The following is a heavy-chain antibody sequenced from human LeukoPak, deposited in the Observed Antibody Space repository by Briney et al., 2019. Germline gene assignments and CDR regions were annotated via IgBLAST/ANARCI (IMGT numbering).Heavy chain of an antibody. CDR3: ARDRFVVVPAANWFDP. CDR1: GGSISSSSYY. D-gene: IGHD2-2*01. V-gene: IGHV4-39*07. J-gene: IGHJ5*02. CDR2: VYYSGST. Sequence: SETLSLTCTVSGGSISSSSYYWGWIRQPPGKGLEWIGSVYYSGSTYYNPSLKSRVTISVDTSKNQFSLKLSSVTAADTAVYYCARDRFVVVPAANWFDPWGQGTLVTVSS.